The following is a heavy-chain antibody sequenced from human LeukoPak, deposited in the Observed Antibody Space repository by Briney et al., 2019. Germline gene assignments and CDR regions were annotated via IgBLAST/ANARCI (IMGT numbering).Heavy chain of an antibody. CDR3: ARGEDAFDI. V-gene: IGHV3-23*01. J-gene: IGHJ3*02. CDR1: GFTFSSYG. CDR2: ISGSGGST. Sequence: GGSLRLSCAAYGFTFSSYGMSWVRQAPGKGLEWVSAISGSGGSTYYADSVKGRFTISRDNSKNTLYLQMNSLRAEDTAVYYCARGEDAFDIWGQGTMVTVSS.